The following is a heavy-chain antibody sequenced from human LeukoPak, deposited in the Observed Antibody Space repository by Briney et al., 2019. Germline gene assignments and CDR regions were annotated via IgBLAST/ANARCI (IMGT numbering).Heavy chain of an antibody. J-gene: IGHJ4*02. CDR2: IWYDGSNK. Sequence: PGRSLRLSCAASGFTFSNYVMHWVRQAPGKGLEWVAVIWYDGSNKYYADSVKGRLTVSRDNSKNTLYLQMDSLRAEDTAVYYCAKDGGTYRTFDYWGQGTLVTVCS. V-gene: IGHV3-33*06. D-gene: IGHD1-7*01. CDR3: AKDGGTYRTFDY. CDR1: GFTFSNYV.